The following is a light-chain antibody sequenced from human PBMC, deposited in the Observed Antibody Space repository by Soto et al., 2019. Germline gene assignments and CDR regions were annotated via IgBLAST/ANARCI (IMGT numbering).Light chain of an antibody. CDR3: QQYKNWPPVT. CDR1: QSVSSN. J-gene: IGKJ4*01. V-gene: IGKV3-15*01. Sequence: ETVMTKSPATLSVSPGDRATLSCRASQSVSSNLAWYQQKPGQAPRLLIYGASIRATGIPARFSGSGSGTELTLTISSLQSEDFGLYYCQQYKNWPPVTFGGGTKVEIK. CDR2: GAS.